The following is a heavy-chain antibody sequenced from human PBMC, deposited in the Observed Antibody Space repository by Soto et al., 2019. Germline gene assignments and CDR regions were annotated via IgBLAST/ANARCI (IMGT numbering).Heavy chain of an antibody. J-gene: IGHJ6*03. CDR2: INHSGST. Sequence: QVQLQQWGAGLLKPSETLSLTCAVYGGSFSGYYWSWIRQPPGKGLEWIGEINHSGSTNYNPSLKSRVTISVDTSKNQFALKRSSVTAADTAVYYCARMRALQKYYYYYMDVWGKGTTVTVSS. CDR1: GGSFSGYY. CDR3: ARMRALQKYYYYYMDV. D-gene: IGHD4-4*01. V-gene: IGHV4-34*01.